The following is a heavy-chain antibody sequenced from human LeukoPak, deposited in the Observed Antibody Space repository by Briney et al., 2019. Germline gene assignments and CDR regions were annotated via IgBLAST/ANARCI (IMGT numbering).Heavy chain of an antibody. J-gene: IGHJ6*03. Sequence: GGSLTLSCATSGFTLSDYWMHWVRHAPGQRLVWVSYSSRFGTNTDYADSVRGRFTISRDNANNIVKLHMCGLRADDAGIYYCERGRATAVPHYYDYYMDIWGTGTTVTVSS. D-gene: IGHD2-21*02. CDR3: ERGRATAVPHYYDYYMDI. CDR2: SSRFGTNT. V-gene: IGHV3-74*01. CDR1: GFTLSDYW.